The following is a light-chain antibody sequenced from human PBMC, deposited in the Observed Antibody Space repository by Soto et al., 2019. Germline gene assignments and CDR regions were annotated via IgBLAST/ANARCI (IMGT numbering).Light chain of an antibody. CDR1: SSDVGGYNY. CDR3: SSYAGSNNLVV. CDR2: EVS. J-gene: IGLJ3*02. V-gene: IGLV2-8*01. Sequence: QSALTQPPSASGSPGQSVTISCTGTSSDVGGYNYVSWYQQHPGKAPKLMIYEVSVRPSGVPDRFSGSKSGNTASLTVSWLQAEDEADYYCSSYAGSNNLVVFGGGTKVTVL.